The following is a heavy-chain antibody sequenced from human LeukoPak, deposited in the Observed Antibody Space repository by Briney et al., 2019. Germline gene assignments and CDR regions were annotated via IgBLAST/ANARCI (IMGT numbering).Heavy chain of an antibody. CDR1: GGSFSGYY. Sequence: SETLSLTCAVYGGSFSGYYWSWIRQPPGKGLEWIGEINHSGSTNYNPSLKSRVTISVDTSKNQFSLKLSSVTAADTAVYYCARGRGVPASIDYGMDVWGKGTTSTSPQ. CDR2: INHSGST. CDR3: ARGRGVPASIDYGMDV. J-gene: IGHJ6*04. D-gene: IGHD2-2*02. V-gene: IGHV4-34*01.